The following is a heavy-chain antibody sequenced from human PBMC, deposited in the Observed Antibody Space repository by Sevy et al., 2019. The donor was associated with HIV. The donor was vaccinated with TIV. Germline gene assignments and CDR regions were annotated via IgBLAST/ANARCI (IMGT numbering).Heavy chain of an antibody. V-gene: IGHV3-23*01. CDR3: AKDHSKGPMTTVAHFDY. D-gene: IGHD4-17*01. Sequence: WGSLRLSCAASGFTFSSYAMSWVRQAPGKGLEWVSAISGSGGSTYYADSVKGRFTISRDNSKNTLYLQMNSLRAEDTAVYYCAKDHSKGPMTTVAHFDYWGQGTLVTVSS. J-gene: IGHJ4*02. CDR2: ISGSGGST. CDR1: GFTFSSYA.